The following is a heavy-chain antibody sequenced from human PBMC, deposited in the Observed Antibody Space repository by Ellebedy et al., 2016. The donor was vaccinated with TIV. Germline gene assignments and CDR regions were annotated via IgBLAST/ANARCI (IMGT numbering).Heavy chain of an antibody. CDR2: INPNSGGT. CDR1: GYTFTGYY. D-gene: IGHD1-1*01. Sequence: AASVKVSCKASGYTFTGYYMHWVRHAPGQGLEWMGWINPNSGGTNYAQKFQGWVTMTRDTSISTAYMELSRLRSDDTAVYYCERSLETASPHGFDYWGQGTLVTVSS. J-gene: IGHJ4*02. V-gene: IGHV1-2*04. CDR3: ERSLETASPHGFDY.